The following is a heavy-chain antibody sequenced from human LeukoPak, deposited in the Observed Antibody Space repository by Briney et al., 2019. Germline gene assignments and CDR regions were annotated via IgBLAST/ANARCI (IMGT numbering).Heavy chain of an antibody. D-gene: IGHD6-13*01. Sequence: SVNVSCKTSGGTFSSYGFSWVRQAPGQGLEWMGGITPMFGTVTYAQKFQGRVTITADESTSTVYMELSSLRSEDTAMYYCGVSTQVYTSNWYGWFDPWGQGTLVTVSS. CDR2: ITPMFGTV. CDR1: GGTFSSYG. V-gene: IGHV1-69*01. J-gene: IGHJ5*02. CDR3: GVSTQVYTSNWYGWFDP.